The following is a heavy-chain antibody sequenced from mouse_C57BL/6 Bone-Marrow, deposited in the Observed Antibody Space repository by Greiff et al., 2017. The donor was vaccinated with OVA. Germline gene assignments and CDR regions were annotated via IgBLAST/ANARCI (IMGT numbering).Heavy chain of an antibody. CDR2: IHPNSGST. CDR1: GYPFPSYW. V-gene: IGHV1-64*01. D-gene: IGHD4-1*01. CDR3: ASFNWEQFAY. Sequence: VQLQQPGAELVKPGASVQLSCKASGYPFPSYWLPWVTPRPGQGLEWIGMIHPNSGSTNYNEKFKSKATLTVDKSSSTAYMQLSSLTSEDSAVYYCASFNWEQFAYWGQGTLVTVSA. J-gene: IGHJ3*01.